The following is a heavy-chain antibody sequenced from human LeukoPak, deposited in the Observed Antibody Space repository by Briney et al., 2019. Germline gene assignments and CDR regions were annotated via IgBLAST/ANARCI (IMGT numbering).Heavy chain of an antibody. V-gene: IGHV4-4*07. D-gene: IGHD6-13*01. CDR2: IYTSGST. CDR1: GGSISSYY. CDR3: ARSSSSWYAGWFDP. J-gene: IGHJ5*02. Sequence: SETLSLTCTVSGGSISSYYWSWIRQPAGKGLEWIGRIYTSGSTNYNPSLKSRVTMSVDTSKNQFSLNLSSVTAADTAVYYCARSSSSWYAGWFDPWGQGTLVTVSS.